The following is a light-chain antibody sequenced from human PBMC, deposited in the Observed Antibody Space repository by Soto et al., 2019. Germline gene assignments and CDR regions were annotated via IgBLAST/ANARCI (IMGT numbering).Light chain of an antibody. Sequence: EIVLTQSPCTLSLSTGERATLSCRASQSVSSSYLAWYQQKPGQAPRLLIYGASSRATGIPDRFSGSGSGTDFTLTISRLEPEDFAVYYCQQYGSSPFTFGQGTRLEIK. J-gene: IGKJ5*01. V-gene: IGKV3-20*01. CDR1: QSVSSSY. CDR3: QQYGSSPFT. CDR2: GAS.